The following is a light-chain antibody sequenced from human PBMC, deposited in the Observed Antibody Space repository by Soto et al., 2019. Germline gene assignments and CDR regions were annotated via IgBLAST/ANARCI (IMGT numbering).Light chain of an antibody. J-gene: IGKJ4*01. CDR2: GAS. CDR1: QSVSSN. V-gene: IGKV3-15*01. CDR3: QQYNNWPPLT. Sequence: EIVMTQSPATLSVSPGERATLSCRASQSVSSNLAWYQQKPGQAPRLLIYGASTRATGIPARFSGSGSGTECPLTLSSLQSEDVAVYYCQQYNNWPPLTFGGGTKVEIK.